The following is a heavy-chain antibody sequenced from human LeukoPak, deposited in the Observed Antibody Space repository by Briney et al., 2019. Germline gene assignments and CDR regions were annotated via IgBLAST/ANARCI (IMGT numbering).Heavy chain of an antibody. CDR3: ARGSPPRRNYDSRGYYSYYFDY. CDR1: GYTFTSYA. V-gene: IGHV1-3*01. Sequence: GASVKVSCKASGYTFTSYAMHWVRQAPGQRLEWMGWINAGNGNTKYSQEFQGRVTITRDTSASTAYMELSSLRSDDTAVYYCARGSPPRRNYDSRGYYSYYFDYWGQGTLVTVSS. D-gene: IGHD3-22*01. CDR2: INAGNGNT. J-gene: IGHJ4*02.